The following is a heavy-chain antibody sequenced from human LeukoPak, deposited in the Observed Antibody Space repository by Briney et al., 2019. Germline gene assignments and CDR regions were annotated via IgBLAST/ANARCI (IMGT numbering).Heavy chain of an antibody. V-gene: IGHV4-39*07. D-gene: IGHD2-2*01. Sequence: SETLSLTCTVSGGSISSSSYYWGWIRQPPGKGLEWIGSIYYSGSTYYNPSLKSRVTISVDTSKNQFSLKLSSVTAADTAVYYCARVSCSSTSCYSQSWFDPWGQGTLVTVSS. J-gene: IGHJ5*02. CDR1: GGSISSSSYY. CDR2: IYYSGST. CDR3: ARVSCSSTSCYSQSWFDP.